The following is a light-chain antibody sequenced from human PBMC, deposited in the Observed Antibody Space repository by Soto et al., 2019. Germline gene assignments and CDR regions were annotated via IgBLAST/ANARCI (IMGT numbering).Light chain of an antibody. V-gene: IGLV1-40*01. CDR1: RSNIGAGYD. CDR2: GNT. Sequence: QSVLTQPPSVSGAPGQRVTISCTGSRSNIGAGYDVHWYQQLPGTAPKLLIDGNTNRPSGIPDRFSGSKSGTSASLAITGLQAEDEADYYCQSYDINQSGVVFGGGTQLTVL. CDR3: QSYDINQSGVV. J-gene: IGLJ2*01.